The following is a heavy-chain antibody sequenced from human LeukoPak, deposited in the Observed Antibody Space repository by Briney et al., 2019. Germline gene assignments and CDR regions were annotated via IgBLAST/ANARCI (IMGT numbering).Heavy chain of an antibody. CDR3: ARGGGYSYDYIAY. CDR2: INSDGRST. CDR1: GFTFTSYW. J-gene: IGHJ4*02. D-gene: IGHD5-18*01. V-gene: IGHV3-74*01. Sequence: PGGSLRLSCAASGFTFTSYWMHWVRHAPGKGLVWVSRINSDGRSTSYADSVTGRFTISRDNAKNTLYLQMNSLRAEDTAVYYCARGGGYSYDYIAYWGQGTLVTVSS.